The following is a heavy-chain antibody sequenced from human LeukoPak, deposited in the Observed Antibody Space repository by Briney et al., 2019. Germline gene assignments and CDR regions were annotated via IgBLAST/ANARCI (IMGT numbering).Heavy chain of an antibody. D-gene: IGHD4-23*01. J-gene: IGHJ4*02. V-gene: IGHV4-59*01. CDR3: ARGRWLLGY. CDR1: GGSISHYY. CDR2: IYYSGST. Sequence: SETLSLTCTVSGGSISHYYWSWIRQPPGKGLEWVGFIYYSGSTSYNPSLKSRVTISVDTSKNQFSLKLSSVTAADTAVYYCARGRWLLGYWGQGTLVTVSS.